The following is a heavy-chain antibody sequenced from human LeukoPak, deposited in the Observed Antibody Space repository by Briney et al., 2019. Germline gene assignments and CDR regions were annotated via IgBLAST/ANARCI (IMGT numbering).Heavy chain of an antibody. CDR1: GFTFGDYA. D-gene: IGHD6-13*01. V-gene: IGHV3-43D*03. CDR2: ISWHGGDT. CDR3: AKGVYDPDYYFDS. Sequence: PGGSLRLSCAVSGFTFGDYAMHWVRQASGKGLEWVSLISWHGGDTYYADSVRGRFTISRDNSKNSLYLQMNSLRAEDTALYYCAKGVYDPDYYFDSWGQGTLVTVSS. J-gene: IGHJ4*02.